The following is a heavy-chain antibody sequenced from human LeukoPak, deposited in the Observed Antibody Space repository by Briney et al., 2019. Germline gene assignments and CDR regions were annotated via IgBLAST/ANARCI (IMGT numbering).Heavy chain of an antibody. V-gene: IGHV4-39*02. Sequence: SETLSLTCTVSGGSISSSSYYWGWIRQPPGKGLEWIGSIYYSGSTYYNPSLKSRVTISVDTSKNHFSLKLSSVTAADTAVFYCARSLGLRYVDYWGQGTPVTVSS. CDR1: GGSISSSSYY. J-gene: IGHJ4*02. CDR3: ARSLGLRYVDY. CDR2: IYYSGST. D-gene: IGHD2-2*01.